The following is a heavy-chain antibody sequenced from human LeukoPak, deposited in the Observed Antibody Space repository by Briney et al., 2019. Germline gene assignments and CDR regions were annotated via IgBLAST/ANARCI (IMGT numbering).Heavy chain of an antibody. D-gene: IGHD6-13*01. CDR2: IRYDGSNK. CDR3: TKSPRRQQLVPYYMDV. V-gene: IGHV3-30*02. J-gene: IGHJ6*03. CDR1: GFTFSSYG. Sequence: GGSLRLSCAASGFTFSSYGMHWVRQAPGKGLEWVAFIRYDGSNKYYADSVKGRFTISRDNSKNTLYLQMNSLRAEDTAVYYCTKSPRRQQLVPYYMDVWGKGTTVTISS.